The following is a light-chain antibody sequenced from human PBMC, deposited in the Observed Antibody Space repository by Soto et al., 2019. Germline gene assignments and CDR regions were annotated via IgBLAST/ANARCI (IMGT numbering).Light chain of an antibody. CDR2: SNN. V-gene: IGLV1-44*01. J-gene: IGLJ1*01. CDR3: AAWDDSLNGYV. CDR1: SSNIGSNA. Sequence: QSALTQPPSASGTPGQRVTISCSGSSSNIGSNAVAWYQQLPGTAPKLLIYSNNQRPSGVPDRFSGSKSGTSASLAISGLQSEDEADYYCAAWDDSLNGYVFGTGTTVTVL.